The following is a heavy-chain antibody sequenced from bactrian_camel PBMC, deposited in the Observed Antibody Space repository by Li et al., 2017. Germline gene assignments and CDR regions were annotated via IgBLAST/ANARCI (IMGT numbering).Heavy chain of an antibody. CDR2: VDTDGNP. CDR1: GATYSDYC. Sequence: HVQLVESGGGSVQTGGSLRLSCAVSGATYSDYCMMWFRQAPGKEREGVATVDTDGNPIYAATVKDRFTISKDNAKNTLYLQMNSLKPEDTAMYYCAAVRYGVTWYPLCRARSADFGYWGQGTQVTVS. CDR3: AAVRYGVTWYPLCRARSADFGY. V-gene: IGHV3S6*01. D-gene: IGHD6*01. J-gene: IGHJ6*01.